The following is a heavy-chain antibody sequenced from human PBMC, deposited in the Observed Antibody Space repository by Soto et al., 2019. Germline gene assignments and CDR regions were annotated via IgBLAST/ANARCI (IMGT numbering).Heavy chain of an antibody. CDR1: GFTVSSNY. V-gene: IGHV3-53*04. J-gene: IGHJ6*03. D-gene: IGHD6-13*01. CDR3: ARVRQQLVPPYYYYYMDV. Sequence: SGGSLRLSCAASGFTVSSNYMSWVRQAPGKGLEWVSVIYSGGSTYYADSVKGRFTISRHNSKNTLYLQMNSLRAEDTAVYYCARVRQQLVPPYYYYYMDVWGKGTTVTVSS. CDR2: IYSGGST.